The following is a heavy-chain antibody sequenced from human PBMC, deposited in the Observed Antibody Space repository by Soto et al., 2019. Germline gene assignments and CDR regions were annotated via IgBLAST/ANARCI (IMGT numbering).Heavy chain of an antibody. D-gene: IGHD5-12*01. J-gene: IGHJ4*02. V-gene: IGHV1-3*01. CDR1: GYTFTSYA. CDR2: INAGNGNT. CDR3: ARDRDGYNLFDY. Sequence: ASVKVSCKASGYTFTSYAMHWVRQAPGQRLEWMGWINAGNGNTKYSQKFQGRVTITRDTSASTAYMELSSLRSEDTAVYYCARDRDGYNLFDYWGQGTLVTVSS.